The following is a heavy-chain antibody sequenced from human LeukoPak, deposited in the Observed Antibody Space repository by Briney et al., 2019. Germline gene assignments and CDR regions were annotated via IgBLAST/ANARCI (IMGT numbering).Heavy chain of an antibody. J-gene: IGHJ5*02. Sequence: GGSLRLSCAASGFTFSSYSMNWVRQAPGKGLEWVSFISSSSSYIYYADSVKGRFTISRDNAKNSLYLQMNSLRAEDTAVYYCARGIGSGWYVGDWFDPWGQGTLVTVSS. D-gene: IGHD6-19*01. CDR2: ISSSSSYI. CDR1: GFTFSSYS. V-gene: IGHV3-21*01. CDR3: ARGIGSGWYVGDWFDP.